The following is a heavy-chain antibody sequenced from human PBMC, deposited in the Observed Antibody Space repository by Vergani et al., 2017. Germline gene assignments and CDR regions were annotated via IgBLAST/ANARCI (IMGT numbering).Heavy chain of an antibody. J-gene: IGHJ4*02. CDR1: GGSISSSSYY. V-gene: IGHV4-39*01. CDR3: VRRNNVVRETDYFDY. CDR2: IYYSGST. Sequence: QLQLQESGPGLVKPSETLSLTCTVSGGSISSSSYYWGWIRQPPGKGLEWIGSIYYSGSTYYNPSLKSRVTIFVDTSKNQFSLKLSSVTAADTAVYYCVRRNNVVRETDYFDYWGQGILVTVSS. D-gene: IGHD3-10*01.